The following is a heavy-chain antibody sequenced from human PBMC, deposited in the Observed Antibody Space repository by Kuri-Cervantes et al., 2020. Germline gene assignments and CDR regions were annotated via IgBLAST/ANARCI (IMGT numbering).Heavy chain of an antibody. V-gene: IGHV4-4*07. CDR3: ARANYDIWSGYSDGFDY. D-gene: IGHD3-3*01. Sequence: ESLKISCTVSGGSISSYYWNWIRQPAGKGLEWIGRIYTSGGTNYNPSLKSRVTMSVDTSKNQFSLKLSSVTAADTAVYYCARANYDIWSGYSDGFDYWGQGTLVTVSS. CDR1: GGSISSYY. J-gene: IGHJ4*02. CDR2: IYTSGGT.